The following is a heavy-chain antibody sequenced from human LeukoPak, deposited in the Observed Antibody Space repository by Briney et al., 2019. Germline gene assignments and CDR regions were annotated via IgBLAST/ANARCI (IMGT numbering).Heavy chain of an antibody. CDR1: GGSISSSNW. CDR3: AKLLRDVTIYDF. J-gene: IGHJ4*03. Sequence: PSGTLSLTCAVSGGSISSSNWWSWVRQAPGKGLEWVASINQGESMIWYVDSVKGRFTISRDNANNLLFLQMNYMRVEDTAVYYCAKLLRDVTIYDFWGHGDLVTVSS. V-gene: IGHV3-7*01. CDR2: INQGESMI. D-gene: IGHD5-24*01.